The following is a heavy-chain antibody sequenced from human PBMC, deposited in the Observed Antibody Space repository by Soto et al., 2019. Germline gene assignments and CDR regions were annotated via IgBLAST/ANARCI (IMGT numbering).Heavy chain of an antibody. Sequence: SSETLSLTCAVSGGSISSGGYSWSWIRQPPGKGLEWIGYIYHSGSTYYNPSLKSRVTVSVDRSKNQFSLKLSSVTAADTAVYYCARVPDRWGQGTLVTVSS. J-gene: IGHJ5*02. CDR2: IYHSGST. D-gene: IGHD2-2*01. V-gene: IGHV4-30-2*01. CDR3: ARVPDR. CDR1: GGSISSGGYS.